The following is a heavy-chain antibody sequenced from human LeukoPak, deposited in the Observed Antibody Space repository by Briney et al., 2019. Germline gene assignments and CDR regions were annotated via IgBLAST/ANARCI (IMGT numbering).Heavy chain of an antibody. CDR3: ARDYTLFPHWYFAL. D-gene: IGHD2-2*02. V-gene: IGHV3-30*04. CDR1: GFTFTNYA. J-gene: IGHJ2*01. CDR2: ISFDGSNK. Sequence: SLRLSCAASGFTFTNYAIHWVRQAPGRGLEWVAVISFDGSNKYYGDSVKGRFTISRDNSKNTLYLQMNSLRAEDTAVYYCARDYTLFPHWYFALWGRGTLVTVSS.